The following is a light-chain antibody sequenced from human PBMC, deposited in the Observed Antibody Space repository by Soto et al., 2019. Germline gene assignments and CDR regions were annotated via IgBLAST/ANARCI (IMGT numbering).Light chain of an antibody. J-gene: IGKJ1*01. Sequence: EIVMTQSPATLSVSPGERATLSCRASQSVSSNLAWYQQKPGQAPRLLIYGASTRATGIPARFSGSGSGTEFTRTISRLQSEDFAVYYCQQYNNWPLWTFGQGTKVEIK. V-gene: IGKV3-15*01. CDR3: QQYNNWPLWT. CDR2: GAS. CDR1: QSVSSN.